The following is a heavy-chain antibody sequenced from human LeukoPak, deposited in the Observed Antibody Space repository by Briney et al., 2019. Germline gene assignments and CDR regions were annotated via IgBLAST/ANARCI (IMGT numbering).Heavy chain of an antibody. CDR3: ARGVYYDFWKDYYYMDV. D-gene: IGHD3-3*01. CDR1: GGSISSGSYY. J-gene: IGHJ6*03. V-gene: IGHV4-61*10. Sequence: SQTLSLTCTVSGGSISSGSYYWSWIRQPAGKGLEWIGYIYYSGSTNYNPSLKSRVTISADMSKNQFSLKLSSVTAADTAVYYCARGVYYDFWKDYYYMDVWGKGTTVTVSS. CDR2: IYYSGST.